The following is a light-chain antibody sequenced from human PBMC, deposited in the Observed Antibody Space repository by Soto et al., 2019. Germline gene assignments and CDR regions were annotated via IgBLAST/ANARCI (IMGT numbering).Light chain of an antibody. CDR1: SSDIGAYNY. V-gene: IGLV2-8*01. Sequence: QSALTQPPSASGSPGQSVTISCTGTSSDIGAYNYVSWFQQHPGEAPKLIISEVNKRPSGVPDRFSGSKSGNTASLTGSGLQAEDEADYYCTSYGGRDNLVFGGGTKLTVL. CDR2: EVN. J-gene: IGLJ3*02. CDR3: TSYGGRDNLV.